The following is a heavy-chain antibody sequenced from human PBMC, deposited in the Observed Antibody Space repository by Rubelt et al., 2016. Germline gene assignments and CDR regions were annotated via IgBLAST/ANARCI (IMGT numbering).Heavy chain of an antibody. V-gene: IGHV3-48*03. CDR2: ISSSGSNI. Sequence: EVQLVESGGGLVQPGGSLRLSCAASGFTFSSYETNWVRQPPGKGLGRASYISSSGSNIYYADSVKGRFTISRDNAKNSLYLQMNSLRAEDTAVYYCARSDIVATITDYWGQGTLVTVSS. CDR1: GFTFSSYE. D-gene: IGHD5-12*01. CDR3: ARSDIVATITDY. J-gene: IGHJ4*02.